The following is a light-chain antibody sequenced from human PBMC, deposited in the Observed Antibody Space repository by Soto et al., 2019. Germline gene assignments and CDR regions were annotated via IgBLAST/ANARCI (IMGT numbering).Light chain of an antibody. Sequence: EIVMTQSPATLSVSPGERITISCRASQTVGSNLAWYQQKPGQAPRLLIYTTSSRATGVPAKFSGSGSGTEFTLTIDSLQSEDFVLYYCQQYNSWPRTVGQGTKVDSK. CDR1: QTVGSN. CDR3: QQYNSWPRT. CDR2: TTS. V-gene: IGKV3-15*01. J-gene: IGKJ1*01.